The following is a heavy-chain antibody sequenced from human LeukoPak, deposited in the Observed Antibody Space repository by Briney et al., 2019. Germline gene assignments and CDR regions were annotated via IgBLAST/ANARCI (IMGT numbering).Heavy chain of an antibody. J-gene: IGHJ5*01. D-gene: IGHD2/OR15-2a*01. CDR1: GFIFVNFA. Sequence: GGSLRLSCVASGFIFVNFAIHWVRQAPGKGLEWVSIVSFDGTNNFYADSVSGRFTVSRDDSENTVYLHMNSLRPDDTAVYFCARDRNVIGADFDSWGQGTLVTVSS. CDR3: ARDRNVIGADFDS. V-gene: IGHV3-30*04. CDR2: VSFDGTNN.